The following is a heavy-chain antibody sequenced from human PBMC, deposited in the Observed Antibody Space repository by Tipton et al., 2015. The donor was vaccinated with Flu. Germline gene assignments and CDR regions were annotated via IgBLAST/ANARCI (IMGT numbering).Heavy chain of an antibody. J-gene: IGHJ4*02. Sequence: SLRLSCVASGFKFDEYAMHWVRQAPGKGLEWVSGISWSSGGIAYVDAVKGRFTISRDNGKNSLYLQMDSLRLEDTALYYCARVGPMSAPLDYWGQGTLVTVSS. V-gene: IGHV3-9*01. CDR2: ISWSSGGI. CDR3: ARVGPMSAPLDY. CDR1: GFKFDEYA. D-gene: IGHD5/OR15-5a*01.